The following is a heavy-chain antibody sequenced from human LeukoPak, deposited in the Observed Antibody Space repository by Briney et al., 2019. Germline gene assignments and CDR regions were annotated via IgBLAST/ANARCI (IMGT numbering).Heavy chain of an antibody. CDR2: ISYDGRNK. J-gene: IGHJ4*02. D-gene: IGHD1-14*01. CDR3: ARNFNHFDY. CDR1: GFTFSSYA. V-gene: IGHV3-30*04. Sequence: GGSLRLSCAASGFTFSSYAMHWVRQAPGKGLEWVAVISYDGRNKYYTDSVKGRFPISRDNSKNALYLQMNSLRAEDTAVYYCARNFNHFDYWGQGTLVTVSS.